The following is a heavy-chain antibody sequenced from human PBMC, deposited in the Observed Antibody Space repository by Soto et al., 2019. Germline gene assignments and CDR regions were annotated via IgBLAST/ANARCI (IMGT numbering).Heavy chain of an antibody. Sequence: QGQLQDSGQGLVKPSQTLSLTCTVSAGSIRRVGYFWSWIRQHPGKGLECIGDIYYSGSTYYNPSLKSRVTITVDTSKTQFSPNLNSMTAAFTAVYYCASTATPNAGFDY. V-gene: IGHV4-31*03. D-gene: IGHD4-17*01. CDR2: IYYSGST. CDR3: ASTATPNAGFDY. CDR1: AGSIRRVGYF. J-gene: IGHJ4*01.